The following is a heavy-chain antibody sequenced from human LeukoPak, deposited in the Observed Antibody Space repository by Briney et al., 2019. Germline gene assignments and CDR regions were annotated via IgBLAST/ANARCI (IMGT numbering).Heavy chain of an antibody. D-gene: IGHD6-19*01. J-gene: IGHJ4*02. V-gene: IGHV1-2*06. CDR2: INPNSGGT. Sequence: SVKASRKASGYTFTGYYMHWVRQAPGQGLEWMGRINPNSGGTNYAQKFQGRVTMTRDTSISTAYMELSRLRSDDTAVYYCARLRRSSGWYYFDYWGQGTLVTVSS. CDR1: GYTFTGYY. CDR3: ARLRRSSGWYYFDY.